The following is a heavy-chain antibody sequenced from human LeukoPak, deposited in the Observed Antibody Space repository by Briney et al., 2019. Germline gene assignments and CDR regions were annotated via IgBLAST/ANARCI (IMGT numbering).Heavy chain of an antibody. D-gene: IGHD6-6*01. CDR2: INHSGST. J-gene: IGHJ4*02. V-gene: IGHV4-34*01. CDR1: GGSFSGYY. CDR3: ARTMYSSSSEGDY. Sequence: SETLSLTCAVYGGSFSGYYWSWIRQPPGKGLEWIGEINHSGSTNYNPSLKSRVTISEDTSKNQFSLKLSSVTAADTAVYYCARTMYSSSSEGDYWGQGTLVTVSS.